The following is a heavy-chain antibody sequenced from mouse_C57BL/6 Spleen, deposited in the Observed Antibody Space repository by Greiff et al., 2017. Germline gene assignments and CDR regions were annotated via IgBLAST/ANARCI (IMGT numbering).Heavy chain of an antibody. CDR3: ARDYGSRGAWFAY. D-gene: IGHD1-1*01. Sequence: EVQLQQSGPELVKPGDSVKISCKASGYSFTGYFMNWVMQSHGKSLAWIGRINPYNGDTFYNQKFKGKATLTVDKSSSTAHMELRSLTSEDSAVYYCARDYGSRGAWFAYWGQGTLVTVSA. V-gene: IGHV1-20*01. CDR1: GYSFTGYF. CDR2: INPYNGDT. J-gene: IGHJ3*01.